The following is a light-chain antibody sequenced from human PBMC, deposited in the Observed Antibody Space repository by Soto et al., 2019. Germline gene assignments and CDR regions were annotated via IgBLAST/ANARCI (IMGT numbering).Light chain of an antibody. V-gene: IGLV4-60*02. Sequence: QPVLTQSSSASASLGSSVKLTCTLSSGHSSYIIAWHQQQPGKAPRYLMKLEGSGSYNKGSGVPDRFSGSSSGADRYLTIFTFQFEDEADYYCETWDSNTRVFGTGTKLTVL. CDR3: ETWDSNTRV. CDR2: LEGSGSY. CDR1: SGHSSYI. J-gene: IGLJ1*01.